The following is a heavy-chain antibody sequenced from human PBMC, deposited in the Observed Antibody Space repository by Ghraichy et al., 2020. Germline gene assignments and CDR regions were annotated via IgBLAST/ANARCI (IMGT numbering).Heavy chain of an antibody. V-gene: IGHV3-23*01. CDR2: IRGSGGNT. D-gene: IGHD1-7*01. CDR1: GFTFSSYG. CDR3: APGDNWNYGLAY. Sequence: GESLNISCAASGFTFSSYGMSWVRLASGKGLEWVSGIRGSGGNTYYADSVKGRFTISRDNSKNTLYLQMNSLRADDTAVYYCAPGDNWNYGLAYWGQGTLVTVSS. J-gene: IGHJ4*02.